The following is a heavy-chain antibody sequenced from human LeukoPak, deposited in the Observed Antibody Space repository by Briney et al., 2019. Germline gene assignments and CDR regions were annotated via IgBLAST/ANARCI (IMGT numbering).Heavy chain of an antibody. CDR2: INSDGSST. J-gene: IGHJ6*03. V-gene: IGHV3-74*01. Sequence: GGSLRLSCAASGFTFSSYWMHWVRQAPGKGLVWVSRINSDGSSTSYADSVKGRFTISRDNAKNTLYLQMNSLRAEDTAVYYCARDQGYGYLYYYYYMGVWGKGTTVTVSS. D-gene: IGHD5-18*01. CDR3: ARDQGYGYLYYYYYMGV. CDR1: GFTFSSYW.